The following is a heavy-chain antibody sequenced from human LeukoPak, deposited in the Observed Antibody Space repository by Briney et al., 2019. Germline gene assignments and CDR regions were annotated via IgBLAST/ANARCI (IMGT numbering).Heavy chain of an antibody. Sequence: PSETPSLTCTVSGGSISSYYWSWIRQPPGKGLEWIGYIYYSGSTNYNPSLKSRVTISVDTSKNQFPLKLSSVTAADTAVYYCARVRTPYCSSTSCPYWFDPWGQGTLVTVSS. V-gene: IGHV4-59*01. CDR2: IYYSGST. D-gene: IGHD2-2*01. CDR3: ARVRTPYCSSTSCPYWFDP. J-gene: IGHJ5*02. CDR1: GGSISSYY.